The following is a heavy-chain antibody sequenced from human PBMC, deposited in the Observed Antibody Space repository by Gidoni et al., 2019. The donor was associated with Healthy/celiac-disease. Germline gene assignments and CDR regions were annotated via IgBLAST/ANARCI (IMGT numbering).Heavy chain of an antibody. CDR1: GFTFSSYS. V-gene: IGHV3-21*01. Sequence: EVQLVESGGGLVKPGGSLRLSCSASGFTFSSYSMTWVRQAPGKGLEWVSSISSSSSYIYYADSVKGRFTISRDNAKNSLYLQMNSLRAEDTAVYYCARDRIAVFGVALYYYYGMDVWGQGTTVTVSS. D-gene: IGHD3-3*01. CDR2: ISSSSSYI. CDR3: ARDRIAVFGVALYYYYGMDV. J-gene: IGHJ6*02.